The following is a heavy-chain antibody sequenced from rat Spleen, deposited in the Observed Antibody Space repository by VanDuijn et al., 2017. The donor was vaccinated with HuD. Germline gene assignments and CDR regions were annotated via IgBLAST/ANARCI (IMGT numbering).Heavy chain of an antibody. CDR3: TRCFDL. CDR1: GITFSNYA. CDR2: INFDGSST. V-gene: IGHV5-29*01. J-gene: IGHJ2*01. Sequence: EVQLVESGGGLVQPGRSLKISCAASGITFSNYAMAWVRQAPTKGLEWVATINFDGSSTYYRDSVRGRFSISRDNARSTLYLQMDSLRSEDTATYYCTRCFDLWGQGVMVTVSS.